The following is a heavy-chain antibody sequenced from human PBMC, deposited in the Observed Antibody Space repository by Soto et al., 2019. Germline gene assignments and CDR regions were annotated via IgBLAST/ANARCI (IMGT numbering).Heavy chain of an antibody. CDR1: GGSSVSSPDW. Sequence: SETLCLTCTVAGGSSVSSPDWWGWVRQPPGKGPEWIASIYRDGATYYNPSLNSRVTVFVDSSKNQFSLKLTSVTAADTAIYYCARLAGSSFFTYWGQGTRVTVSS. CDR3: ARLAGSSFFTY. D-gene: IGHD6-6*01. V-gene: IGHV4-39*01. J-gene: IGHJ4*02. CDR2: IYRDGAT.